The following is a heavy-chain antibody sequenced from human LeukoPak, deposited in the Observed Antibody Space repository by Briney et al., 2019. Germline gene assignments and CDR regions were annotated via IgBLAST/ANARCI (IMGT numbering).Heavy chain of an antibody. CDR3: ASESGPYSSSWIDY. D-gene: IGHD6-13*01. Sequence: GGSLRLSCAASGFTFSSYGMHWVRQAPGKGLEWVAVISYDGSNKYCADSVKGRFTISRDNSKNTLYLQMNSLRAEDTAVYYCASESGPYSSSWIDYWGQGTLVTVSS. CDR2: ISYDGSNK. V-gene: IGHV3-30*03. CDR1: GFTFSSYG. J-gene: IGHJ4*02.